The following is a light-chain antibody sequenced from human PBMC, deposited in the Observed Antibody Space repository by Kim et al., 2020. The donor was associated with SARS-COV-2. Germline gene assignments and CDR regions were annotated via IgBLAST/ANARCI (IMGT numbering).Light chain of an antibody. Sequence: GTPSTTSCTRSGGSIASNYVQWYPQRPGSAPTTVIYEDNQRPSGVPDRFSGSIDSSSNSASLTISGLKTEDEADYYCQSYDSSNWVFGGGTQLTVL. CDR2: EDN. J-gene: IGLJ3*02. V-gene: IGLV6-57*03. CDR3: QSYDSSNWV. CDR1: GGSIASNY.